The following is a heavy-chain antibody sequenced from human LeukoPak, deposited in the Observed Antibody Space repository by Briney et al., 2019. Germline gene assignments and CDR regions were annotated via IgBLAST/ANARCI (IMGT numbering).Heavy chain of an antibody. J-gene: IGHJ4*02. CDR1: GYSLTSYW. D-gene: IGHD6-19*01. CDR2: IYPGDSDT. V-gene: IGHV5-51*01. CDR3: ARTLVGYSSGWPIDY. Sequence: GESLKISCKGSGYSLTSYWIGWVRQMPGKGLEWMGIIYPGDSDTRYSPSFQGQVTISADKSISTAYLQWSSLKASDTAMYYCARTLVGYSSGWPIDYWGQGTLVTVSS.